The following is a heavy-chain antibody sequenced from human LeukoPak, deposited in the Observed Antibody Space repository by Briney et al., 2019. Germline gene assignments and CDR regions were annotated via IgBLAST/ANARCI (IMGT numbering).Heavy chain of an antibody. CDR1: GFTFSSYA. J-gene: IGHJ5*02. CDR3: ARAVVRGVTRGPNWFDP. D-gene: IGHD3-10*01. Sequence: QPGGSLRLYCAASGFTFSSYAMHWVRQAPGKGLEWVAVISYDGSNKYYADSVKGRFTISRDNSKNTLYLQMNSLRAEDTAVYYCARAVVRGVTRGPNWFDPWGQGTLVTVSS. CDR2: ISYDGSNK. V-gene: IGHV3-30*04.